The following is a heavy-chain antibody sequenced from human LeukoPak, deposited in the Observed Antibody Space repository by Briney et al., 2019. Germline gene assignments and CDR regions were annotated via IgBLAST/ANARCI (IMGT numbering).Heavy chain of an antibody. CDR2: ISSSSSYI. CDR1: GFTFSSYS. CDR3: ARAGVVVPAAIPHYYYGMDV. D-gene: IGHD2-2*02. Sequence: GRSLRLSCAASGFTFSSYSMNWVRQAPGKGLEWVSSISSSSSYIYYADSVKGRFTISRDNAKNSLYLQMNSLRAEDTAVYYCARAGVVVPAAIPHYYYGMDVWGQGTTVTVSS. V-gene: IGHV3-21*01. J-gene: IGHJ6*02.